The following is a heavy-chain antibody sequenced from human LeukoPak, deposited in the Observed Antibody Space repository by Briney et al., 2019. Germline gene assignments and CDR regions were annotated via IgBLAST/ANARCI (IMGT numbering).Heavy chain of an antibody. J-gene: IGHJ6*02. Sequence: PGGSLRLSCAASGFTFSSYAMSWVRQAPGKGLEWVSAISGSGGSTYYADSVKGRFTISRDNSKNTLYLQMNSLRAEDTALYYCAKDMYDYCSSTSCGSPYYYGMDVWGQGTTVTVSS. CDR3: AKDMYDYCSSTSCGSPYYYGMDV. V-gene: IGHV3-23*01. D-gene: IGHD2-2*01. CDR2: ISGSGGST. CDR1: GFTFSSYA.